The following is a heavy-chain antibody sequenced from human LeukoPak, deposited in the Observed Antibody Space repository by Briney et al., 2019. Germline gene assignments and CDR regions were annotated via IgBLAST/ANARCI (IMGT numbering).Heavy chain of an antibody. J-gene: IGHJ3*01. CDR2: ISSYNGKT. D-gene: IGHD3-3*02. CDR1: GHSLSKSG. CDR3: AKVEGISWANYGFDV. V-gene: IGHV1-18*01. Sequence: ASLKVSWKASGHSLSKSGVSWVRQAPGHGLEWMGLISSYNGKTKSAQKGQGRVTLHIHTSTNTAYMELASLRFDGRAIFYCAKVEGISWANYGFDVWGKGTMVTVSS.